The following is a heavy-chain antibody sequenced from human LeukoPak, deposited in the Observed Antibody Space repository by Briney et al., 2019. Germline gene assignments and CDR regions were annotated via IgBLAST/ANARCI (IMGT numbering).Heavy chain of an antibody. Sequence: SETLSLTCTVSGGSISSYYWSWIRQPPGKGLEWIGYIYYSGSTNYNPSLKSRVTISVDTSKNQFPLKLSSVTAADTAVYYCARDVGLTMVRGVISWFDPWGQGTLVTVSS. CDR3: ARDVGLTMVRGVISWFDP. CDR2: IYYSGST. D-gene: IGHD3-10*01. V-gene: IGHV4-59*01. J-gene: IGHJ5*02. CDR1: GGSISSYY.